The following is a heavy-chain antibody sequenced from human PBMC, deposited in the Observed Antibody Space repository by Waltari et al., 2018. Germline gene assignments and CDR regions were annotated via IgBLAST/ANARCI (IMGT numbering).Heavy chain of an antibody. D-gene: IGHD3-10*01. J-gene: IGHJ5*02. V-gene: IGHV4-61*02. CDR1: GGSISSGSYY. CDR2: IYTSGST. Sequence: QVQLQESGPGLVKPSQTLSLTCTVPGGSISSGSYYWSWIRQPAGKGLEWIGRIYTSGSTNYNPSLKSRVTISVDTSKNQFSLKLSSVTAADTAVYYCASSMVRGGVDPWGQGTWSPSPQ. CDR3: ASSMVRGGVDP.